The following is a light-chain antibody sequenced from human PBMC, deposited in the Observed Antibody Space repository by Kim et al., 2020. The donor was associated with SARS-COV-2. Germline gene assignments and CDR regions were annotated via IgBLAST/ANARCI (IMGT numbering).Light chain of an antibody. CDR1: SSNIGSNT. CDR3: AAWDDSLNGVV. V-gene: IGLV1-44*01. J-gene: IGLJ2*01. CDR2: SNN. Sequence: QSVLTQPPSASGTPGQRVTISCSGSSSNIGSNTVNWYQQFPGTAPKLLIYSNNQRPSGVPDRFSGSKSGTSASLAISGLQSEDEAAYYCAAWDDSLNGVVFGGGTQLTVL.